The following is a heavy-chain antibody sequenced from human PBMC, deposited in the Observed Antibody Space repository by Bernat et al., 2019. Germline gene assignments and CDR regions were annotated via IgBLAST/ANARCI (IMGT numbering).Heavy chain of an antibody. CDR1: GFTFSNYG. CDR3: AREGWSAMAAAGTGADY. V-gene: IGHV3-33*01. D-gene: IGHD6-25*01. J-gene: IGHJ4*02. CDR2: IWYDSSNS. Sequence: QVQLVESGGGVVQPGTSLRLSRVASGFTFSNYGMHWVRQAPGKGLEWVAVIWYDSSNSYYADSVRGRFTISKDNSKNTLFLQMNSLRTEDTGVYYCAREGWSAMAAAGTGADYWGQGTLVSVSS.